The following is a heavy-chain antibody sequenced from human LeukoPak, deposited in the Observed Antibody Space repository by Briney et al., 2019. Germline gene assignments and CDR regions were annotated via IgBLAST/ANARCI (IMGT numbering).Heavy chain of an antibody. CDR1: GFTFSSYW. CDR3: ASLDTAKQPLANH. CDR2: IKQERGQE. J-gene: IGHJ5*02. Sequence: GGSLRLSCAASGFTFSSYWMNWVRQAPGKGLEWVANIKQERGQEYYVDSVKGRFTISKDSAKNSLYLQMNSLRVEDTAMYYCASLDTAKQPLANHWGQGTLVTVSS. D-gene: IGHD5-18*01. V-gene: IGHV3-7*03.